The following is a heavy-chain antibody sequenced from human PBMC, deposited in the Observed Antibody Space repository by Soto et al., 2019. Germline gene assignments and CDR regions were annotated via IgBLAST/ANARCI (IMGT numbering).Heavy chain of an antibody. D-gene: IGHD5-18*01. V-gene: IGHV4-59*01. J-gene: IGHJ4*02. Sequence: PSETLSLTCTVSGGSISSYYWSWIRQPPGKGLEWIGYIYYSGSTNYNPSLKSRVTISVDTSKNQFSLKLSSVTAADTAVYYCARGRYSYQFRWGQGTLVTVS. CDR1: GGSISSYY. CDR3: ARGRYSYQFR. CDR2: IYYSGST.